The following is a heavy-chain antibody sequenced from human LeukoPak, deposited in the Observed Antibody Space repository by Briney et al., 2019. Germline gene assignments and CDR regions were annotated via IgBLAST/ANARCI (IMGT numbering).Heavy chain of an antibody. D-gene: IGHD3-10*01. J-gene: IGHJ4*02. V-gene: IGHV4-34*01. CDR1: GGSFSGYY. Sequence: SETLSLTCAVYGGSFSGYYWSWIRQPPGKGLEWIGEINHSGSTNYNPSLKSRVTISVDTSKNQFSLKLSSVTAADTAVYYCARSSMDYGSGSHDYWGQGTLVTVSS. CDR3: ARSSMDYGSGSHDY. CDR2: INHSGST.